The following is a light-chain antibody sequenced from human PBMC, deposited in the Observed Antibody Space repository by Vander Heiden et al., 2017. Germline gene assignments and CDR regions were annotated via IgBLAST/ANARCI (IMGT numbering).Light chain of an antibody. CDR1: DIGDKY. Sequence: SYELTQPPSVSASPGQTASISCCGDDIGDKYACWYQQKPGQSPLLVIYQDNKRPSGIPERFSGSNSGNTATLTISGTQAMDEADYYCQAWDTSTAWKVFGGGTKLTVL. J-gene: IGLJ2*01. CDR2: QDN. V-gene: IGLV3-1*01. CDR3: QAWDTSTAWKV.